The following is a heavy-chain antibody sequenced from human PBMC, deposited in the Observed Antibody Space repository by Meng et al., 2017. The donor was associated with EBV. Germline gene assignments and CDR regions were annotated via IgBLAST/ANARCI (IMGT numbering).Heavy chain of an antibody. V-gene: IGHV1-3*01. CDR1: GYTVTSYA. CDR2: INAGNGNT. J-gene: IGHJ4*02. Sequence: VQLGTLGAEVKKPGASVKVSCKASGYTVTSYAMHWVRQAPGQRLEWMGWINAGNGNTKYSQKFQGRVTITRDTSASTAYMELSSLRSEDTAVYYCARDGGYYYGSGSYYFDYWGQGTLVTVSS. CDR3: ARDGGYYYGSGSYYFDY. D-gene: IGHD3-10*01.